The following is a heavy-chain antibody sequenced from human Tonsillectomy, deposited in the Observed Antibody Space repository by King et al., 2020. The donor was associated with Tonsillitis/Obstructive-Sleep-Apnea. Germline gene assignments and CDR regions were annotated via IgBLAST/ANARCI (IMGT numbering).Heavy chain of an antibody. D-gene: IGHD1-1*01. CDR1: GFTVSSNY. J-gene: IGHJ6*02. V-gene: IGHV3-53*01. Sequence: VQLVESGGGLIQPGGSLRLSCAASGFTVSSNYMSWVRQAPGKGLEWGSVIYSGGSTYYADSVKGRFTISRDNSKNTLYLQMNSLRAEDTAVYYCVRVPTSNYYYGMDVWGQGTTVTVSS. CDR2: IYSGGST. CDR3: VRVPTSNYYYGMDV.